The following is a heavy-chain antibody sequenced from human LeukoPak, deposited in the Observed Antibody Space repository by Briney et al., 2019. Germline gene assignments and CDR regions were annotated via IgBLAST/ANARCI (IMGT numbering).Heavy chain of an antibody. CDR3: ARHDKGYSGYVTLDY. Sequence: GESLKISCNGSGYTFSSYWIGWGRQMPRKGLELMGIIYPGDSDTRYRPSLQGQVNISADKSISTAYLQWSSLKASDTAIYYCARHDKGYSGYVTLDYWGQGTLVTVSS. CDR1: GYTFSSYW. D-gene: IGHD5-12*01. V-gene: IGHV5-51*01. CDR2: IYPGDSDT. J-gene: IGHJ4*02.